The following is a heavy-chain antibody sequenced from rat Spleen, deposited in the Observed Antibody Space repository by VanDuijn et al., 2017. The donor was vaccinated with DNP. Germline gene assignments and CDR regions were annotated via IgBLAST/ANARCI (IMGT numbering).Heavy chain of an antibody. V-gene: IGHV5S13*01. J-gene: IGHJ4*01. CDR1: GFSFSDYG. D-gene: IGHD1-2*01. CDR2: ITSGVGTA. Sequence: EVQLVESGGGLVQPGRALKLSCAASGFSFSDYGMAWVRQAPTKGLEWVASITSGVGTAYYRDSVKGRFTISRDNAKSTLYLQMNSLRSEDTATYYCTRVALRAAMDAWGQGTSVTVSS. CDR3: TRVALRAAMDA.